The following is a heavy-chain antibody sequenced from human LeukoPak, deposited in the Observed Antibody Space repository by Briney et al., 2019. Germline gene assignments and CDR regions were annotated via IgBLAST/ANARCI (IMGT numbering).Heavy chain of an antibody. J-gene: IGHJ5*02. Sequence: ASVKVSCKASGYTFTSYAMHWVRQAPGQRLEWMGWINAGNGNTKYSQKFQGRVTITRDTSASTAYMELSSLRSEDTAVYYCAREGGGHDPWFDPWGQGTLVTVSS. CDR1: GYTFTSYA. CDR3: AREGGGHDPWFDP. V-gene: IGHV1-3*01. D-gene: IGHD5-12*01. CDR2: INAGNGNT.